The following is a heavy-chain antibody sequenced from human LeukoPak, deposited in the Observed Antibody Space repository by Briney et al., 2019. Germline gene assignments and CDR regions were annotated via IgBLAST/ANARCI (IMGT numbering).Heavy chain of an antibody. CDR1: GFTFSAHY. V-gene: IGHV3-72*01. CDR3: ANFFGDSYGF. D-gene: IGHD5-18*01. CDR2: SRDRANSYTT. Sequence: GGSLRLSCAASGFTFSAHYMDWVRQAPGKGLEWVGRSRDRANSYTTEYATSVEGRFTISRDDSKNSLYLQMNRLKTEATAVYYCANFFGDSYGFWGQGTLVTVSS. J-gene: IGHJ4*02.